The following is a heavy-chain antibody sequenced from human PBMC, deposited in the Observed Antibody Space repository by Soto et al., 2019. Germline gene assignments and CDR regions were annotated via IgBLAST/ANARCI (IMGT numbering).Heavy chain of an antibody. Sequence: QVQLQESGPGLVKPSQTLSLTCSVSGGSLSSAGYRWSWIRQHPGEGLEWIGFMYNSGSTSYNPSLKSRVSISVDMSTNQFSLELRSVTAADMAAYYCAGGGDNTKVDFWGQGTLVTVSS. D-gene: IGHD3-16*01. CDR1: GGSLSSAGYR. CDR2: MYNSGST. CDR3: AGGGDNTKVDF. V-gene: IGHV4-31*03. J-gene: IGHJ4*02.